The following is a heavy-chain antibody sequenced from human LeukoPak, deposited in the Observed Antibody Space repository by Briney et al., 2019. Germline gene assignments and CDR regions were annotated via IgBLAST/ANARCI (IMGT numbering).Heavy chain of an antibody. J-gene: IGHJ5*02. D-gene: IGHD3-10*01. CDR1: GYTFTSYG. CDR2: ISAYNGNT. Sequence: GASVKVSCKASGYTFTSYGISWVRQAPGQGLEGMGWISAYNGNTNYAQKLQGRVTMTTDTSTSTAYMELRSLRSDDTAVYYCARGSTWFGELLYPWFDPWGQGTLVTVCS. CDR3: ARGSTWFGELLYPWFDP. V-gene: IGHV1-18*01.